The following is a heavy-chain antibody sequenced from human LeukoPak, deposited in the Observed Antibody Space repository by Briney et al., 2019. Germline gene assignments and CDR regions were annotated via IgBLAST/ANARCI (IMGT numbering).Heavy chain of an antibody. CDR1: GFTFSSYS. J-gene: IGHJ4*02. Sequence: GGSLRLSCAASGFTFSSYSMNWVRQAPGKGLEWVSVIYSGGSTYYADSVKGRFTISRDNSKNTLYLQMNSLRAEDTAVYYCARMGGIAAAPYYFDYWGQGTLVTVSS. D-gene: IGHD6-13*01. V-gene: IGHV3-53*01. CDR3: ARMGGIAAAPYYFDY. CDR2: IYSGGST.